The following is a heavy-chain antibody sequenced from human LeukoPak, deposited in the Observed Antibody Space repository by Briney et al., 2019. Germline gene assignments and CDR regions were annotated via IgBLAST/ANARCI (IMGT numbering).Heavy chain of an antibody. CDR1: GGSISSYY. V-gene: IGHV4-59*01. CDR2: IYYSWST. D-gene: IGHD6-13*01. Sequence: SETLSLTCTVSGGSISSYYWSWIRQPPGKGLEGIGYIYYSWSTNYNPSLKSRVTISVDTSKNKFSLKLSSVTAADTAVYYCARASSSPGYYYGMDVWGQGTTVTVSS. J-gene: IGHJ6*02. CDR3: ARASSSPGYYYGMDV.